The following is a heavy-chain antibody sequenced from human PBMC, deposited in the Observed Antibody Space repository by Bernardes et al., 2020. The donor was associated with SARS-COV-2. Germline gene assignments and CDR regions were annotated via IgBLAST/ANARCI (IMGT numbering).Heavy chain of an antibody. CDR2: ISGSTIYI. Sequence: GGSLRLSCAASGFTFSSYYMTWVRQAPGKGLEWVSSISGSTIYIYYADSARGRFTVSRDNAKNSLYLQMNSLRDEDTAVYYCAREVGTVPAAKDYFDYWGQGALVTVAS. V-gene: IGHV3-21*01. CDR1: GFTFSSYY. J-gene: IGHJ4*02. D-gene: IGHD2-2*01. CDR3: AREVGTVPAAKDYFDY.